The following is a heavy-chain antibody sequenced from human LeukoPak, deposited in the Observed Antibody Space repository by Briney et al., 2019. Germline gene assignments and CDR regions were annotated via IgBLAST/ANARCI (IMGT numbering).Heavy chain of an antibody. Sequence: GASVKVSCKASGYTFMSYGISWVRQAPGQGLEWMGWISGYNGNTNYAQKLQGRVTMTTDTFTTTAYMELRSLRSDDTAVYYCARDDRFGYYYDSSGPQGDYWGQGTLVTVSS. D-gene: IGHD3-22*01. CDR3: ARDDRFGYYYDSSGPQGDY. V-gene: IGHV1-18*01. CDR1: GYTFMSYG. J-gene: IGHJ4*02. CDR2: ISGYNGNT.